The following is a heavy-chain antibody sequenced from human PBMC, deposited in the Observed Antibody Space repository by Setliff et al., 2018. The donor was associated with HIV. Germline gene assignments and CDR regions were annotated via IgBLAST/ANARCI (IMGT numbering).Heavy chain of an antibody. CDR1: GFTFSSFA. J-gene: IGHJ5*02. D-gene: IGHD6-13*01. V-gene: IGHV3-30-3*01. CDR2: ISYDVSNN. CDR3: ARAQPFDP. Sequence: PGGSLRLSCAASGFTFSSFAMHWVRQAPGKGLEWVAVISYDVSNNFFADSVKGRFTISRDNAKKALYLQMNSLRAEDTAVYYCARAQPFDPWGQGTLVTVSS.